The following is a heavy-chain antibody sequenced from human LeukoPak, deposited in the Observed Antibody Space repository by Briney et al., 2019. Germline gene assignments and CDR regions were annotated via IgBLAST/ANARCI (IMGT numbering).Heavy chain of an antibody. CDR1: GFTFSNAW. CDR3: ARDRGYSGSSLFDN. V-gene: IGHV3-30*03. Sequence: PGGSLRLSCAASGFTFSNAWMSWVRQAPGKGLEWMAVISDDGKNKAYGDAVVGRFTISRDNSKNTVFVQMNFLRAEDTAVYYCARDRGYSGSSLFDNWGQGTLVTVSS. D-gene: IGHD1-26*01. CDR2: ISDDGKNK. J-gene: IGHJ4*02.